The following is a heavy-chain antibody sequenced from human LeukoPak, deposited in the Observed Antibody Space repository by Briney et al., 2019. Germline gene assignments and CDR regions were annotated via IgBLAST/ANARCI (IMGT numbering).Heavy chain of an antibody. J-gene: IGHJ4*02. CDR2: VSYDGSNK. CDR1: GFTFSSYG. D-gene: IGHD2-2*01. Sequence: GRSLRLSCAASGFTFSSYGMHWVRQAPGKGLEWVAVVSYDGSNKYYADSVKGRFTISRDNSKNTLYLQMNSLRAEDTAVYYCAKVTSCYDYWGQGTLVTVSS. CDR3: AKVTSCYDY. V-gene: IGHV3-30*12.